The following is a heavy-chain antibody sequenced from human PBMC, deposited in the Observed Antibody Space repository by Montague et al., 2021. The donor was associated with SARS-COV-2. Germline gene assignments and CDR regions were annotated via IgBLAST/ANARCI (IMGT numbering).Heavy chain of an antibody. CDR3: ARVHYYTGYVDS. CDR2: IYYSVST. CDR1: GGSMRAYY. J-gene: IGHJ4*02. D-gene: IGHD3-22*01. Sequence: SETLSLTCTVSGGSMRAYYWSWIRQPPGEGLEWIGYIYYSVSTDYNPSCKRRVTLSLDTSKNQFSLNLRSVTAADTAFYYCARVHYYTGYVDSWGQGTLVSVSS. V-gene: IGHV4-59*01.